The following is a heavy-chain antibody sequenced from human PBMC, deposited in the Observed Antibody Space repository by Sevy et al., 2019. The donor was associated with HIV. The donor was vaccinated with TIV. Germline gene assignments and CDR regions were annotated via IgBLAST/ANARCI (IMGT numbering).Heavy chain of an antibody. D-gene: IGHD1-1*01. CDR3: AREVAGKTDYYYMDV. V-gene: IGHV1-69*06. CDR2: IIPIFGTA. J-gene: IGHJ6*03. Sequence: ASVKVSCKASGGTFSSYAISWVRQAPGQGLEWMGGIIPIFGTANYAQKFQGRVTITADKSTSTAYMELSSLRSEDTARYYCAREVAGKTDYYYMDVWGKGTTVTVSS. CDR1: GGTFSSYA.